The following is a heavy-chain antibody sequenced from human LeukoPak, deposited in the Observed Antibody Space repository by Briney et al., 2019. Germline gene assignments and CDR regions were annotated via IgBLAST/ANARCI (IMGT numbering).Heavy chain of an antibody. CDR2: INPRGGST. CDR3: GRDRFTWGSHHFPEH. CDR1: GYSFADYH. J-gene: IGHJ1*01. V-gene: IGHV1-46*01. Sequence: ASVKVSCKASGYSFADYHIHWGRQDPGQGLEWVGIINPRGGSTTYAQKFEGRVTMTRDSSANTVSMEVNSLRSDDTAMYYCGRDRFTWGSHHFPEHWGQGTLVTVSS. D-gene: IGHD3-16*01.